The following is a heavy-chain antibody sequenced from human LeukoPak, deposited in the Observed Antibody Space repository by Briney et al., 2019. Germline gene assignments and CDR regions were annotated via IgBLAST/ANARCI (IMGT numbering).Heavy chain of an antibody. CDR3: ATNPPSYDSSGYSPLYV. J-gene: IGHJ6*04. CDR1: GFTFSSYA. Sequence: PGRSLRLSCAASGFTFSSYAMHWVRQAPGKGLGWVAVISYDGSNKYYADSVKGRFTISRDNSKNPLYLQMNSLRAEDTAVYYCATNPPSYDSSGYSPLYVWGKGTTVTVSS. CDR2: ISYDGSNK. D-gene: IGHD3-22*01. V-gene: IGHV3-30*01.